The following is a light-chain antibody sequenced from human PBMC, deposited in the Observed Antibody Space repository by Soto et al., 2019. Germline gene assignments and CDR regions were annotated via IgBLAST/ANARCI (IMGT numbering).Light chain of an antibody. Sequence: QSVLTQPPSVSGAPGQRVTISCTGGTSNIGAGFDVHWYQQTPGTAPKLLIYGSSNRPSGVPDRFSGSKSGTSASLAITGLQAEDEADYYCQSYDRSLGVVFGGGTKLTVL. CDR3: QSYDRSLGVV. J-gene: IGLJ2*01. CDR2: GSS. V-gene: IGLV1-40*01. CDR1: TSNIGAGFD.